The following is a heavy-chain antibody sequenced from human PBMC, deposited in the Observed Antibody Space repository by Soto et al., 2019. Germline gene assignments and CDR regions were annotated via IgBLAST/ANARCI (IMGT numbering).Heavy chain of an antibody. J-gene: IGHJ3*02. CDR1: GFTFSSYS. CDR2: ISSSSSTI. V-gene: IGHV3-48*01. CDR3: ARDSPIKAAFEI. Sequence: PGGSLRLSCAASGFTFSSYSMNWVRQAPGKGLEWVSYISSSSSTIYYADSVKGRFTISRDNAKNSLYLQMNSLRAEDTAVYYCARDSPIKAAFEIWGQGTMVTVSS.